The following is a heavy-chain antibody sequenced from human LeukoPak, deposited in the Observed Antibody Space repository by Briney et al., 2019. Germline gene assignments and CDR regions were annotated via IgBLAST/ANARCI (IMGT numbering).Heavy chain of an antibody. V-gene: IGHV3-30*03. D-gene: IGHD4-23*01. CDR2: ISYDGSNK. J-gene: IGHJ4*02. CDR1: GFTFSSYS. Sequence: PGGSLRLSCAASGFTFSSYSMNWVRQAPGKGLEWVAVISYDGSNKYYADSVKGRFTISRDNSKNTLYLQMNSLRAEDTAVYYCAREGLLRWSTLGDFDYWGQGTLVTVSS. CDR3: AREGLLRWSTLGDFDY.